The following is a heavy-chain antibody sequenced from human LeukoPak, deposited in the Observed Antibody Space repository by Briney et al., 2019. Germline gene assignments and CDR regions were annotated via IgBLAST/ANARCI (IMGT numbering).Heavy chain of an antibody. D-gene: IGHD2-21*01. V-gene: IGHV3-23*01. CDR3: AQPFDRPTIRQFVY. CDR1: GVTFRIYA. J-gene: IGHJ4*02. CDR2: ISVSGST. Sequence: GGSLCLSCAVSGVTFRIYAMSWVRQAPGKGLEWVSAISVSGSTYYTASVKGRFTISRDNPKNTLYLQMNPLRAEYTAVYYSAQPFDRPTIRQFVYWGQGALVTVSS.